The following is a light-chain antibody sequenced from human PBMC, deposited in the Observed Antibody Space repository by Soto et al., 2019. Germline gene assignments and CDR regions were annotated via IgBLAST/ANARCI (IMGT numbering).Light chain of an antibody. CDR1: SSNIGNNG. J-gene: IGLJ1*01. Sequence: QSVLTQAPSVSGAPRQRVTISCSGSSSNIGNNGVNWYQQLPGEAPKLLIYYDDLKPSGVSKRFSGSKSGTSASLAISGLQSEDEADYYCATWDDSLNAYVFGIGTKLTVL. CDR2: YDD. V-gene: IGLV1-36*01. CDR3: ATWDDSLNAYV.